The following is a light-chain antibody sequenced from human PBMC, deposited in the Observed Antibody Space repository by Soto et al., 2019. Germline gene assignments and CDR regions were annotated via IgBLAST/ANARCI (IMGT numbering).Light chain of an antibody. J-gene: IGKJ1*01. CDR3: QQYANSPPT. CDR2: GAS. CDR1: QSVSSNY. V-gene: IGKV3-20*01. Sequence: EIVLTQSPGTLSLSPGGRATLSCRASQSVSSNYLAWYQQKPGQAPRLLIYGASTRATGIPDRFSGSGSGTDFTLTISRLEPEDFAVYYCQQYANSPPTFGQGTKV.